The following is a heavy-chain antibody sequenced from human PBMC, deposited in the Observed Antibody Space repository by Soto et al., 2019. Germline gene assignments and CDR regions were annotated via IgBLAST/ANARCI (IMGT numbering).Heavy chain of an antibody. D-gene: IGHD3-9*01. V-gene: IGHV3-23*01. CDR3: ARHLTGYYHF. J-gene: IGHJ4*02. Sequence: GGSLRLACAASGFTFSSYAMSWVRQAPGKGLEWVSAISGSGGSTYYADSVKGRFTISRDNAKNTLYLQMNSLRAEDTAVYYCARHLTGYYHFRGQGALVTGSS. CDR2: ISGSGGST. CDR1: GFTFSSYA.